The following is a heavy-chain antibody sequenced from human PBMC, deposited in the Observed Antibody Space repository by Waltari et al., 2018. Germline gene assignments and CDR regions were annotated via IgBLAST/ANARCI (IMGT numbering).Heavy chain of an antibody. D-gene: IGHD3-3*01. CDR2: ISGSGGST. CDR3: AKDRDYDSYFDY. J-gene: IGHJ4*02. V-gene: IGHV3-23*01. CDR1: GFTFSSYA. Sequence: EVQLLESGGGLVQPGGSLRLSCAASGFTFSSYAMSWVSQAPGKGLEWVSAISGSGGSTYYADSVKGRFTISRDNSKNTLYLQMNSLRAEDTAVYYCAKDRDYDSYFDYWGQGTLVTVSS.